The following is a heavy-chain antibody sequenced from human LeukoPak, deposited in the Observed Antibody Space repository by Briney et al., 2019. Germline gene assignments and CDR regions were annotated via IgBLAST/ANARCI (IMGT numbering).Heavy chain of an antibody. CDR1: GGSISCYY. Sequence: SETLSLTCTVSGGSISCYYWSWIRQPPGKGLEWIGYIDYSGSTNYTPSLKSRVTISVDTSNNQFSLKLSSVTAADTAVYYCARGDIIGTLGYFDYWGQGTLVTVSS. D-gene: IGHD1-7*01. CDR3: ARGDIIGTLGYFDY. CDR2: IDYSGST. J-gene: IGHJ4*02. V-gene: IGHV4-59*01.